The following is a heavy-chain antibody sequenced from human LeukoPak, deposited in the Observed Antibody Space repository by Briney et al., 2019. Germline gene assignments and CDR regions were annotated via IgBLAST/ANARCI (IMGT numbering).Heavy chain of an antibody. CDR1: GGTFSSYA. Sequence: GASVKVSCKAFGGTFSSYAISWVRQAPGQGLEWMGGIIPIFGTANYAQKFQGRVTIAADESTSTAYMELSSLRSEDTAVYYCASWDSGYDDYWGQGTLVTVSS. V-gene: IGHV1-69*13. CDR3: ASWDSGYDDY. D-gene: IGHD3-22*01. CDR2: IIPIFGTA. J-gene: IGHJ4*02.